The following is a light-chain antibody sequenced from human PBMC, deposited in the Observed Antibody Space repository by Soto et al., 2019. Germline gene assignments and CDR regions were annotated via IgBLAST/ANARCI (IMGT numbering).Light chain of an antibody. CDR1: QSVSSSY. CDR2: GAS. CDR3: HQYGISPPVT. J-gene: IGKJ5*01. Sequence: EIVLTQSPGTLSLSPGERATLSCRASQSVSSSYLAWYQHKPGQAPRLLIYGASSRATGIPDRFSGSGSGADFTLTISRLEPEDFAVYSCHQYGISPPVTFGQGTRLEIK. V-gene: IGKV3-20*01.